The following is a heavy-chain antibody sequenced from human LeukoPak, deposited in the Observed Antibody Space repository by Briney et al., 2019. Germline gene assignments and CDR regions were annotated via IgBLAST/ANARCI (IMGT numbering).Heavy chain of an antibody. CDR2: INPNSGGT. V-gene: IGHV1-2*02. Sequence: GASVKVSCKASGYTFTGYYMHWVRQAPGQGLEWMGWINPNSGGTNYARKFQGRVTMTGDTSISTAYMELSRLRSDDTAVYYCARVQGSGSYSVYFQHWGQGTLVTVSS. D-gene: IGHD3-10*01. CDR3: ARVQGSGSYSVYFQH. CDR1: GYTFTGYY. J-gene: IGHJ1*01.